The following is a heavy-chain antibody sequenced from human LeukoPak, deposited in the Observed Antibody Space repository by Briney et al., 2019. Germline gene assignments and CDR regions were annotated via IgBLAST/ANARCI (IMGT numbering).Heavy chain of an antibody. D-gene: IGHD4-17*01. V-gene: IGHV3-23*01. CDR2: ISGSGGST. CDR3: AKARNGDPPYYFDY. Sequence: QTGGSLRLSCAASGFTFSSYAMSWVRQAPGKGLEWVSAISGSGGSTYCADSVKGRFTISRDNTKNTLYLQMNSLRAEDTAVYYCAKARNGDPPYYFDYWGQGTLVTVSS. CDR1: GFTFSSYA. J-gene: IGHJ4*02.